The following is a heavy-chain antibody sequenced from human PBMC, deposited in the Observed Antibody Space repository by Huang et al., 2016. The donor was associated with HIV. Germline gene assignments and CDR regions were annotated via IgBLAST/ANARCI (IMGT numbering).Heavy chain of an antibody. D-gene: IGHD3-10*01. CDR2: IYYSGRT. Sequence: QLQLQESGPGLVKPSETLSLTCTVSGGSIRSDNYYWGWIRQPPGKGLEWIGSIYYSGRTYYNPSHKSRVTITVDTSKNQFSLKMRSVTAADTAVYYCARLPGSITMIRGVITDPYWGQGTLVTVSS. V-gene: IGHV4-39*01. J-gene: IGHJ4*02. CDR3: ARLPGSITMIRGVITDPY. CDR1: GGSIRSDNYY.